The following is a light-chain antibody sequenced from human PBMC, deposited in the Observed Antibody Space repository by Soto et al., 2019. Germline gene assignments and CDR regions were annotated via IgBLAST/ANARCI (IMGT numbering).Light chain of an antibody. Sequence: QSVLTQPPSVSGAPGQRVTISCTGSSSNIGAGYDVHWYQQLPGTAPKLLIYGNNNRPSGVPDRFSGSKSGTSASLAITGLQGEDEAEYYCQTHDISVSTYNYVFGTGTKLTVL. CDR3: QTHDISVSTYNYV. CDR2: GNN. J-gene: IGLJ1*01. CDR1: SSNIGAGYD. V-gene: IGLV1-40*01.